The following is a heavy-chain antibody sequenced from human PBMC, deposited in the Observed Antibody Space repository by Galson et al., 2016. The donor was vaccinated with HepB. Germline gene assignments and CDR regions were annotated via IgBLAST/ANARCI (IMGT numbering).Heavy chain of an antibody. CDR3: ARFTQEWLDRVYYFDY. J-gene: IGHJ4*02. V-gene: IGHV3-23*01. CDR1: GFTFGRYA. CDR2: IGGDGGST. D-gene: IGHD6-19*01. Sequence: SLRLSCAASGFTFGRYAMSWVRQAPGKGLEWVSAIGGDGGSTYYAGSVQGRFTSSRDRSTNTMYLQMNSLRTDDTAVYYCARFTQEWLDRVYYFDYWGQGTLATVSS.